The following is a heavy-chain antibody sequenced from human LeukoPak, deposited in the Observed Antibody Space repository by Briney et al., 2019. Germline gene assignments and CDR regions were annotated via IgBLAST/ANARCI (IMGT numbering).Heavy chain of an antibody. D-gene: IGHD3-9*01. CDR1: GYTFISFD. J-gene: IGHJ6*03. V-gene: IGHV1-8*01. Sequence: ASVKVSCRASGYTFISFDIDWVRQATGQGLEWMGWMSPKSGNTNYAQKFQGRVTITADESTSTAYMELSSLRSEDTAVYYCARARGLNYDILTGRPLGVYYYYYMDVWGKGTTVTISS. CDR2: MSPKSGNT. CDR3: ARARGLNYDILTGRPLGVYYYYYMDV.